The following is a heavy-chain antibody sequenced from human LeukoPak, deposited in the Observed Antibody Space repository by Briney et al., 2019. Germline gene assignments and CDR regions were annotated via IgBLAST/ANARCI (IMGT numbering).Heavy chain of an antibody. J-gene: IGHJ5*02. CDR2: IYYSGST. V-gene: IGHV4-59*08. CDR1: GGSISSYY. Sequence: SETLSLTCTVSGGSISSYYWSWIRQPPGKGLEWIGYIYYSGSTNYNPTLKSRVTISVDTSKNQFSLKLSSVTAADTAVYYCARKGPTWFDPWGQGTLVTVSS. CDR3: ARKGPTWFDP.